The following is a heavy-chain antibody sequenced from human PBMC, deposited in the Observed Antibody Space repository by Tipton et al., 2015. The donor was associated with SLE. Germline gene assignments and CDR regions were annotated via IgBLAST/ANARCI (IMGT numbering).Heavy chain of an antibody. J-gene: IGHJ5*02. V-gene: IGHV4-38-2*01. CDR1: GYSISSGYY. CDR3: ARLEDPFGIFGVPKGWFDP. Sequence: TLSLTCAVSGYSISSGYYWGWIRQPPGKGLEWIGSIFYSGSSYYNPSLKSRVTIYVDTSKNQFSLKLSSVTAADTAVYYCARLEDPFGIFGVPKGWFDPWGQGTLVTVSS. CDR2: IFYSGSS. D-gene: IGHD3-3*01.